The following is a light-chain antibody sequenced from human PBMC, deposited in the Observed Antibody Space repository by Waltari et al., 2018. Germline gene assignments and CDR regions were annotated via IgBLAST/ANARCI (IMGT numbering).Light chain of an antibody. CDR2: EVS. J-gene: IGLJ2*01. Sequence: QSALTQPPSASGSPGQSVTISCTGTSSDVGGYNYVPWYQQHPGKAPKLMIYEVSKRPSGVPDRFSGSKSGNTASLTVSGLQAEDEADYYCTSYASSNSVVFGGGTKLTVL. CDR1: SSDVGGYNY. V-gene: IGLV2-8*01. CDR3: TSYASSNSVV.